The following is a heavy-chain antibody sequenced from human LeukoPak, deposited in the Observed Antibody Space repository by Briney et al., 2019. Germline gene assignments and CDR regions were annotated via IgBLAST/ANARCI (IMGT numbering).Heavy chain of an antibody. Sequence: PSETLSLTCTVSGGSISSDFWSWIRQPPGRGLEWIGYITYSGSTNYNPSLRSRVTISINTSRNQFSLKLSPVTAADTAIYYCARTYYYFPGSSSGSYNFDYWGQGTPVTVSS. CDR3: ARTYYYFPGSSSGSYNFDY. J-gene: IGHJ4*02. V-gene: IGHV4-59*01. CDR2: ITYSGST. CDR1: GGSISSDF. D-gene: IGHD3-10*01.